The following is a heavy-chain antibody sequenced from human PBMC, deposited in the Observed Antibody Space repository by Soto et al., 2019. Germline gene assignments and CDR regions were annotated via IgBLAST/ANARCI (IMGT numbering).Heavy chain of an antibody. CDR1: GFTFSSYA. Sequence: PGGSLRLSCAASGFTFSSYAMHWVRQAPGKGLEWVAVISYDGSNKYYADSVKGRFTISRDNSKNTLYLQMNSLRAEDTAVYYCAREPNYDILTATNREGHYWGQGTLVTVSS. V-gene: IGHV3-30-3*01. J-gene: IGHJ4*02. CDR2: ISYDGSNK. CDR3: AREPNYDILTATNREGHY. D-gene: IGHD3-9*01.